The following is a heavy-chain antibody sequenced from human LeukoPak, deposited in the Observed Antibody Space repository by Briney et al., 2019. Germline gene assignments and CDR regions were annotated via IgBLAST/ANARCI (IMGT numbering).Heavy chain of an antibody. J-gene: IGHJ6*03. CDR1: RTTFIHYW. CDR3: ARDVRNRVGLNYYHPYMDV. D-gene: IGHD1-26*01. CDR2: INQDGSEK. Sequence: GGSLRLSCAASRTTFIHYWMSWVRQAPGKGLEWVANINQDGSEKYYVDSVKGRFIISRDNAENSVYLHMNSLRADDTAVYYCARDVRNRVGLNYYHPYMDVWGKGTTVTVSS. V-gene: IGHV3-7*01.